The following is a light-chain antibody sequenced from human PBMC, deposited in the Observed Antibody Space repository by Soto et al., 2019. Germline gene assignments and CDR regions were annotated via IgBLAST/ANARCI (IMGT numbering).Light chain of an antibody. Sequence: QSALTQPPSASGSPGQSVAISCTGTSSDIGGYNFVSWYQQHPGKAPKLMIYVVTKRPSGVPDRFSGSKSGNTATLIVSGLQAEDEADYYCSSHGSSNNPYVFGTGTKLTVL. CDR2: VVT. CDR3: SSHGSSNNPYV. J-gene: IGLJ1*01. V-gene: IGLV2-8*01. CDR1: SSDIGGYNF.